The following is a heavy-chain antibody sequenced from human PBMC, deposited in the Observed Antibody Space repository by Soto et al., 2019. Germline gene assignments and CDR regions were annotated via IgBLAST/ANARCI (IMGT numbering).Heavy chain of an antibody. CDR3: ARGGISHWAYFYYMDV. V-gene: IGHV4-34*01. CDR1: GGSLSDYF. D-gene: IGHD2-21*01. CDR2: INHLGSI. J-gene: IGHJ6*03. Sequence: SETLSLTCVVFGGSLSDYFWSWIRQPPGVALEWIGEINHLGSINYNPSLKSRVTMSVDTSKNQFSLTLNSVTAADTATYYCARGGISHWAYFYYMDVWDRGTTVTVSS.